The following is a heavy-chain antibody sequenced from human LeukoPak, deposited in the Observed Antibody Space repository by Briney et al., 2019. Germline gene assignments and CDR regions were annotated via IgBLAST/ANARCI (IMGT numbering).Heavy chain of an antibody. D-gene: IGHD3-3*01. V-gene: IGHV4-38-2*01. J-gene: IGHJ6*03. CDR2: SHDRGSN. CDR3: ARIGPGGTTFGILMSISYYYDMDV. Sequence: PWETLTLTCAVSGYTISSYYYWGWLRPPAGEGLGGVSISHDRGSNHYNPSVKSRFTISRDNTNNLVYLQLNTLRAEDTAVYYWARIGPGGTTFGILMSISYYYDMDVWGKGTTVTVSS. CDR1: GYTISSYYY.